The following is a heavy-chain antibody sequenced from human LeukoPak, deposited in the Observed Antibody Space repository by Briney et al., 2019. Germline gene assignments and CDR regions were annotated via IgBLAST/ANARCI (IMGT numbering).Heavy chain of an antibody. CDR3: AKEPIEYSGYYVSGWFDP. CDR2: IRGNGGST. J-gene: IGHJ5*02. D-gene: IGHD5-12*01. CDR1: GFTFSSYA. V-gene: IGHV3-23*01. Sequence: PGGSLRLFCAASGFTFSSYAMLWVRQAPGKGLEWVSDIRGNGGSTYYADSVKGRFTISRDNSKNTLYLQMTSLRAEDTAVYYCAKEPIEYSGYYVSGWFDPWGQGTLVTVSS.